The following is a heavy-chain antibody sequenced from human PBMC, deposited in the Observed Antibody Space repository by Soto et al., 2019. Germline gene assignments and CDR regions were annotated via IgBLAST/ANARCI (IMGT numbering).Heavy chain of an antibody. V-gene: IGHV4-34*01. CDR2: INHSGST. D-gene: IGHD3-10*01. J-gene: IGHJ4*02. CDR1: GGSFSGYY. CDR3: ARGLFWFGDKYHDY. Sequence: QVQLQQWGAGLLKPSETLSLTCAVYGGSFSGYYWSWIRQPPGKGLEWIGEINHSGSTNYNPSLKSRVTISVDTSKNQFSLKLSSVTAADTAVYYCARGLFWFGDKYHDYWGQGTLVTVSS.